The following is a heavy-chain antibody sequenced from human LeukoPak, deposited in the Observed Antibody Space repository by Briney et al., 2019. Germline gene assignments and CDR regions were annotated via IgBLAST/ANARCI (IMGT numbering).Heavy chain of an antibody. Sequence: XXWSWIRXPXXKGLEWIGYIYYSGSTNYNPSLKSRVTISVDTSKNQFSLKLSSVTAADTAVYYCARVKGGYFDYWGQGTLVTVSS. D-gene: IGHD3-22*01. V-gene: IGHV4-59*01. CDR2: IYYSGST. J-gene: IGHJ4*02. CDR1: XX. CDR3: ARVKGGYFDY.